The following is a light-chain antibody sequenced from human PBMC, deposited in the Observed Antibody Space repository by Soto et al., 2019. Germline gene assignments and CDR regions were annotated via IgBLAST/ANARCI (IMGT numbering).Light chain of an antibody. CDR3: QQYNNWPPYT. V-gene: IGKV3-15*01. CDR1: QSVNNN. Sequence: EVVMTQSPATLSVSPGERATLSCRASQSVNNNLAWYQQKPGQAPRLLIYDASTRATGIPVRFSGSGSGTEFTLTISGLQSEDFAVYYCQQYNNWPPYTFGQGTKLEIK. J-gene: IGKJ2*01. CDR2: DAS.